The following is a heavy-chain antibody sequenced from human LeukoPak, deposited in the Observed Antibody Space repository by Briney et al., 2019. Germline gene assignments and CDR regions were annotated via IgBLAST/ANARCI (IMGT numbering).Heavy chain of an antibody. V-gene: IGHV1-18*01. Sequence: ASVTVSFTASAYTFTIYGSRWVRQAPGQGNEWMGWSSAYNGNTNYSQKLQGRATITTDTSTSTAYMELRTLRSNDTAVCSCARALLGGITMIVAVTQDYWGEGTLVTVSS. CDR1: AYTFTIYG. D-gene: IGHD3-22*01. J-gene: IGHJ4*02. CDR2: SSAYNGNT. CDR3: ARALLGGITMIVAVTQDY.